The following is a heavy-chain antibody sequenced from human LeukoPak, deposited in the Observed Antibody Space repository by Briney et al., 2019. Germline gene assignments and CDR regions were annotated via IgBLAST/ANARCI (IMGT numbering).Heavy chain of an antibody. D-gene: IGHD3-9*01. Sequence: GGSLRLSCAASGFTVSSNYMCWVRQAPGKGLEWVSVIYSGGSTYYADSVKGRFTISRDNSKNTLYLQMNSLRAEDTAVYYCARSERLRYFDWLSNWGQGTLVTVSS. V-gene: IGHV3-66*01. CDR3: ARSERLRYFDWLSN. J-gene: IGHJ4*02. CDR1: GFTVSSNY. CDR2: IYSGGST.